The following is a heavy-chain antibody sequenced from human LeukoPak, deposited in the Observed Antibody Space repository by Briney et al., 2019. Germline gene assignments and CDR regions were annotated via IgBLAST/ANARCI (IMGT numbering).Heavy chain of an antibody. CDR2: IYWNDDK. J-gene: IGHJ4*02. CDR1: GFSLSTNGVG. D-gene: IGHD1-26*01. CDR3: ARLAEWELYFDS. Sequence: VSGPTLVNPTQPLTLTCTFVGFSLSTNGVGVGWIRQPPGKALEWLALIYWNDDKRYSPSLRSRLPITKDTSKHQVALTMTNMDPVDTATYYCARLAEWELYFDSWGQGTLVTVSS. V-gene: IGHV2-5*01.